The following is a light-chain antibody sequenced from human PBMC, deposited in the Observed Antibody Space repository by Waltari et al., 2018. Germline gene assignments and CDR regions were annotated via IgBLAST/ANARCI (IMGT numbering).Light chain of an antibody. CDR1: QDIYTY. V-gene: IGKV1-9*01. J-gene: IGKJ1*01. CDR3: QQVIFYPRT. CDR2: AAS. Sequence: DIQLTQSPSFLSASVGDRVTITCRTSQDIYTYLAWYQQRPGRAPNLLIYAASTLESGVPSRFSGIGSGTEFTLTISSLQAEDFATYYWQQVIFYPRTFGRGTKVEIK.